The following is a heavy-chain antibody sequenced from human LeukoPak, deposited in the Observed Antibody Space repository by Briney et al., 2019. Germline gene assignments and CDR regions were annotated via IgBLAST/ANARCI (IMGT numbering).Heavy chain of an antibody. CDR3: ARVSMIVVVNDAFDI. CDR2: ITSSSSYI. CDR1: GFTFSSYS. D-gene: IGHD3-22*01. J-gene: IGHJ3*02. Sequence: GGSLRLSCAASGFTFSSYSMNWVRQAPGKGLEWVSSITSSSSYIYYADPVKGRFTISRDNAKNSLYLQMNSLRAEDTAVYYCARVSMIVVVNDAFDIWGQGTMVTVSS. V-gene: IGHV3-21*01.